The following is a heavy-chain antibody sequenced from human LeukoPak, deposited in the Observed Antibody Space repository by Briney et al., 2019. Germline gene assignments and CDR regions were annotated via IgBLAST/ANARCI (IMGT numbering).Heavy chain of an antibody. CDR2: INHSGST. D-gene: IGHD4-17*01. V-gene: IGHV4-34*01. CDR1: GGSISSYY. Sequence: SETLSLTCTVSGGSISSYYWSWIRQPPGKGLEWIGEINHSGSTNYNPSLKSRVTISVDTSKNQFSLKLSSVTAADTAVYYCARGTDGDYFDYWGQGTLVTVSS. J-gene: IGHJ4*02. CDR3: ARGTDGDYFDY.